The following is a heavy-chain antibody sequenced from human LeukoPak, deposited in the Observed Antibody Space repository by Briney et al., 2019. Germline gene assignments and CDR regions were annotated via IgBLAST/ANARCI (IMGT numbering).Heavy chain of an antibody. Sequence: ASVKVSCKASGYTFTSYDINWVRQATGQGLECMGWMNPNSGNTGYAQKFQGRVTMTRNTSISTAYMELSSLRSEDTAVYYCARGPNPYCSGGSCYSWGRYYYYYMDVWGKGTTVTVSS. J-gene: IGHJ6*03. CDR2: MNPNSGNT. D-gene: IGHD2-15*01. CDR1: GYTFTSYD. CDR3: ARGPNPYCSGGSCYSWGRYYYYYMDV. V-gene: IGHV1-8*01.